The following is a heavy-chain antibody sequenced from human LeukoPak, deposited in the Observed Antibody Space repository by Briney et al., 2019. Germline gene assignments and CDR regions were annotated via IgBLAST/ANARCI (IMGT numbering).Heavy chain of an antibody. CDR2: ISGSGGST. J-gene: IGHJ4*02. CDR1: GFTFSSYA. V-gene: IGHV3-23*01. D-gene: IGHD6-6*01. CDR3: AKSLYSSSFSFDY. Sequence: GGSLRLSCAASGFTFSSYAMSWVRQAPGKGLEWVSVISGSGGSTYYADSVRGRFTISRDNSKNTLYLQMNSLRAEDTAVYYCAKSLYSSSFSFDYWGQGTLVTVSS.